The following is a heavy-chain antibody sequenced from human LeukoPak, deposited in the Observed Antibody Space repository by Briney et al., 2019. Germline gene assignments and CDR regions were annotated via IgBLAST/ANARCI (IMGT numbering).Heavy chain of an antibody. V-gene: IGHV1-2*06. D-gene: IGHD2-15*01. Sequence: ASVKVSCKASGYTFRDYFMFWVRQAPGQGLEWMGRINPNSGGTKYAQKFQGRVTMTRDTSISTAYMELSGLRSDDAAVFYCARGFSGGRFGFDIWGPGTVVAVSS. CDR2: INPNSGGT. CDR3: ARGFSGGRFGFDI. CDR1: GYTFRDYF. J-gene: IGHJ3*02.